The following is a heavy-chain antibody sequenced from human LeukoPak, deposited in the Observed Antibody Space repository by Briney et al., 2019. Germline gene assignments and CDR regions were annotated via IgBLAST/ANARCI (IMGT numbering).Heavy chain of an antibody. V-gene: IGHV1-46*01. CDR2: INPSGGST. CDR3: ASSVAVTGHILFDY. J-gene: IGHJ4*02. CDR1: GYTFTSYY. D-gene: IGHD2-21*02. Sequence: ASVKVSCKASGYTFTSYYMYWMRQAHGQGLEWMGIINPSGGSTSYAQKFQGRVTMTRDTSTSTVYMELSSLRSEDTAVYYCASSVAVTGHILFDYWGQGTLVTVSS.